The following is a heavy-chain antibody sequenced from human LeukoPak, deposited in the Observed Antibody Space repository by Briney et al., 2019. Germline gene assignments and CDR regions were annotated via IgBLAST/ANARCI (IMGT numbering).Heavy chain of an antibody. CDR2: VSYDGGSK. D-gene: IGHD6-13*01. CDR1: GFTFSNFA. V-gene: IGHV3-30*04. CDR3: ARFQQLIWDKDAFDI. J-gene: IGHJ3*02. Sequence: GGSLRLSCAASGFTFSNFALHWVRQAPGKGLEWVAAVSYDGGSKYYAESVKGRFSVSRDISKETLSLQMNSLRAEDTAVYYCARFQQLIWDKDAFDIWGQGTMVTVSS.